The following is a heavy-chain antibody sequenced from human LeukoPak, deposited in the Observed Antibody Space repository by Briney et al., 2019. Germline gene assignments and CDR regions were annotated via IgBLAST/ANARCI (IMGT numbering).Heavy chain of an antibody. V-gene: IGHV4-34*01. Sequence: SETLSLACTVYGGSFSGYYWSWIRQPPGKGLEWIGEINHSGSTNYNPSLKSRVTISVDTSKNQFSLKLSSVTAADTAVYYCAPRTIRDAFDIWGQGTMVTVSS. CDR3: APRTIRDAFDI. CDR1: GGSFSGYY. CDR2: INHSGST. J-gene: IGHJ3*02. D-gene: IGHD2-8*01.